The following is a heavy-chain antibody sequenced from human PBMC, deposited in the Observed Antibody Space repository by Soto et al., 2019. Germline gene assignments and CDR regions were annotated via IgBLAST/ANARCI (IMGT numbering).Heavy chain of an antibody. CDR2: IWYDGSNK. D-gene: IGHD6-6*01. Sequence: GGSLRLSCAASGFTFSSYGMHRVRQAPGKGLEWVAVIWYDGSNKYYADSVKGRFTISRDNSKNTLYLQMNSLRAEDTAVYYCAREAPPYSSSSPENDYWGQGTLVTVSS. CDR1: GFTFSSYG. CDR3: AREAPPYSSSSPENDY. V-gene: IGHV3-33*01. J-gene: IGHJ4*02.